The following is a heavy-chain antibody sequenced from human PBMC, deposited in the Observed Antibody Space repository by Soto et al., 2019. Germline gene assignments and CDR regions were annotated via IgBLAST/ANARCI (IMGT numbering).Heavy chain of an antibody. J-gene: IGHJ4*02. Sequence: ASVKVSCKASGYTFTGYYMHWVRQAPGQGLEWMGWINPNSGGTNYAQKFQGWVTMTRDTSISTAYMELSRLRSDDTAVYYCARGPFGDTIFGVVIPPPDYWGQGTLVTVSS. CDR3: ARGPFGDTIFGVVIPPPDY. V-gene: IGHV1-2*04. D-gene: IGHD3-3*01. CDR2: INPNSGGT. CDR1: GYTFTGYY.